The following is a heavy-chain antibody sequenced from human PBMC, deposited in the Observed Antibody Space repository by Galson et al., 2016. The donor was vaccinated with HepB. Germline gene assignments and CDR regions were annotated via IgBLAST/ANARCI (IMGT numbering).Heavy chain of an antibody. CDR3: AKDGGDSDGTYDY. J-gene: IGHJ4*02. CDR1: GFSFNNYA. CDR2: TYGGGHKT. Sequence: SLRLSCAASGFSFNNYAMSWVRQAPGKGLEWVSGTYGGGHKTHYAESLKGRFTVSRDNSENTLYLQMNSLRVDDTAVYYCAKDGGDSDGTYDYWGQGTLVTVSS. V-gene: IGHV3-23*01. D-gene: IGHD5-18*01.